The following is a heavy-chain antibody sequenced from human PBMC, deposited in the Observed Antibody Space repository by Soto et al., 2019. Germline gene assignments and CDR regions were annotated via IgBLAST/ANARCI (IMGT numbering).Heavy chain of an antibody. Sequence: PGGSLRLSCAASGFTLSRHTMNWVRQAPGKGLEWVSFIGSRTSDIYYADSVKGRFTISRDNAKNSLYLDLTRLRAEDRAVYFCMSDYYDTCGYLNTCDMWGQGTMVTV. J-gene: IGHJ3*02. CDR2: IGSRTSDI. CDR3: MSDYYDTCGYLNTCDM. D-gene: IGHD3-22*01. V-gene: IGHV3-21*01. CDR1: GFTLSRHT.